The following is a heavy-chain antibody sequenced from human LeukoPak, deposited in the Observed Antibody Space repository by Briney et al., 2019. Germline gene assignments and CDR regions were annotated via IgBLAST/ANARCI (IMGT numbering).Heavy chain of an antibody. D-gene: IGHD6-19*01. Sequence: PGGSLRLSCAASGFTFSSYAMSWVRQAPGKGLEWVSAISGSGGSTYYADSVKGRFTISRDNAKNSLYLQMNSLRAEDTAVYYCARVSPGYSSGWYEDYWGQGTLVTVSS. CDR2: ISGSGGST. CDR1: GFTFSSYA. J-gene: IGHJ4*02. CDR3: ARVSPGYSSGWYEDY. V-gene: IGHV3-23*01.